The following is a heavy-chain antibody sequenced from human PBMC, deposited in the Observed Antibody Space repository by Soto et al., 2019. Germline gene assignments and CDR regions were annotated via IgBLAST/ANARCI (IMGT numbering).Heavy chain of an antibody. Sequence: QPGGSLRLSCAASGLTFSSYAMSWVRQAPGKGLEWVSAISGSRGSRYSADSVRGRFTISRDNAKNSLYLQMNSLRAEDTAVYYCARVSGYYDSSGYHGYWGQGTLVTVSS. V-gene: IGHV3-23*01. CDR2: ISGSRGSR. D-gene: IGHD3-22*01. J-gene: IGHJ4*02. CDR1: GLTFSSYA. CDR3: ARVSGYYDSSGYHGY.